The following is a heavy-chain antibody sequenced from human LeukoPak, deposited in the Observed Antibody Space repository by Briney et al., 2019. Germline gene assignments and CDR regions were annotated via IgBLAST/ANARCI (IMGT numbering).Heavy chain of an antibody. V-gene: IGHV4-59*08. Sequence: SETLSLTCTVSGGSISSYYWSWIRQPPGKGLEWIGYIFYSGSTNYNPSLDSRITMSVATSTSQFPLKLRPVSVADTAAYFCARRGVGSGRCSSFDMWGRETLLIVSS. J-gene: IGHJ3*02. D-gene: IGHD2-15*01. CDR1: GGSISSYY. CDR2: IFYSGST. CDR3: ARRGVGSGRCSSFDM.